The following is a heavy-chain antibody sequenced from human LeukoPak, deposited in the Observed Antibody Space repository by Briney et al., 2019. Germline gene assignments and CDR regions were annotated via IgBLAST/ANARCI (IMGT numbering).Heavy chain of an antibody. V-gene: IGHV3-23*01. CDR2: ISESGSNT. J-gene: IGHJ4*02. Sequence: GGSLRLSCAASGFTFNNYAMSWVRQAPGKGLEWVSAISESGSNTYYADSVKGRFTSSRDNSKGTLYLQMNSLRAEDTAVYYCAKDRQGNWKYVGCFDYWGQGTLVTVSS. CDR1: GFTFNNYA. CDR3: AKDRQGNWKYVGCFDY. D-gene: IGHD1-7*01.